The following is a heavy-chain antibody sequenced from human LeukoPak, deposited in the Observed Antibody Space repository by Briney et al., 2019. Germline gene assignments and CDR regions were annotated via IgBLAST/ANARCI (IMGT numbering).Heavy chain of an antibody. CDR1: GFTFSSYA. CDR3: AKEPGWRYYYDSSDEYYFDY. J-gene: IGHJ4*02. CDR2: ISISGGST. Sequence: GGSLRLSCAASGFTFSSYAMTWVHQAPGKGLEWVSTISISGGSTYYADSVKGHFTISRDNSKNTLYLQMNRLRAEDTAVYYCAKEPGWRYYYDSSDEYYFDYWGQGTLVTVSS. D-gene: IGHD3-22*01. V-gene: IGHV3-23*01.